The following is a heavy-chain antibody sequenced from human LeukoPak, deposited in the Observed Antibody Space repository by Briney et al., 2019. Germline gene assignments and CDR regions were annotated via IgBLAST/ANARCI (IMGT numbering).Heavy chain of an antibody. CDR1: GFTFSSYG. V-gene: IGHV3-30*02. CDR2: IRYDGSNK. D-gene: IGHD3-9*01. CDR3: AKPHATGRDAFDI. J-gene: IGHJ3*02. Sequence: GGSLRLSCAASGFTFSSYGMHWVRQAPGKGLEWVAFIRYDGSNKYYADSVKGRFTISRDNSKNTLYLQMNSLRAEDTAVYYCAKPHATGRDAFDIWGQGTMVTVSS.